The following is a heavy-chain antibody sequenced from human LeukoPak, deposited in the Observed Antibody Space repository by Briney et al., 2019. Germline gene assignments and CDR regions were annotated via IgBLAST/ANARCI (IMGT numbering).Heavy chain of an antibody. V-gene: IGHV3-23*01. CDR1: GFTFSSFA. CDR2: ISGGGGNT. Sequence: GGSLRLSCAASGFTFSSFAMTWVRQAPGKGLEWVSTISGGGGNTDYADSVKGRFTISRDNSKNTVHLQINSLRDEDTAIYYCAKNMKIRGIMSIDYWGQGTLVTVSS. CDR3: AKNMKIRGIMSIDY. J-gene: IGHJ4*02. D-gene: IGHD3-10*01.